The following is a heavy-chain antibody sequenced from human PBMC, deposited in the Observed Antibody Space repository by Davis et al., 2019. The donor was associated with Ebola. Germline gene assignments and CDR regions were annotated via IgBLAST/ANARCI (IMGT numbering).Heavy chain of an antibody. CDR3: ARYYDFWSGYSY. CDR1: GGTFSSYA. J-gene: IGHJ4*02. Sequence: AASVKVSCKASGGTFSSYAISWVRQAPGQGLEWMGRIIPILGIANYAQKFQGRVTITADKSTSTAYMELSSLRSEDTAMYYCARYYDFWSGYSYWGQGTLVTVSS. CDR2: IIPILGIA. D-gene: IGHD3-3*01. V-gene: IGHV1-69*04.